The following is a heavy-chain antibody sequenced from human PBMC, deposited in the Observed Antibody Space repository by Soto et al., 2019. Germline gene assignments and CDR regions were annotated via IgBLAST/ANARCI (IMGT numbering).Heavy chain of an antibody. D-gene: IGHD2-15*01. CDR2: IIPIFGTA. CDR1: GGTFSSYA. Sequence: QVQLVQSGAEVKKPGSSVKVSCKASGGTFSSYAISWVRQAPGQGLEWMGGIIPIFGTANYAQKFQGRVTITADESTRTAYMEQSSLRSEDTAVYYCAREAYCSGGSCYYYGMDVWGQGTTVTVSS. CDR3: AREAYCSGGSCYYYGMDV. V-gene: IGHV1-69*01. J-gene: IGHJ6*02.